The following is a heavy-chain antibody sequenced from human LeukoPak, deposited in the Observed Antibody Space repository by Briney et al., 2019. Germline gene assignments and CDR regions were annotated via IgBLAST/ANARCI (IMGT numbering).Heavy chain of an antibody. D-gene: IGHD6-13*01. CDR2: IIPIFGTA. CDR1: GGTFSSYA. CDR3: ARDSSSWSVSVDWFDP. Sequence: SVKVSCKASGGTFSSYAFSWVRQAPGQGLEWMGGIIPIFGTANCAQKFQGRVTITADESTSTAYMELSSLRSEDTAVYYCARDSSSWSVSVDWFDPWGQGTLVTVSS. J-gene: IGHJ5*02. V-gene: IGHV1-69*13.